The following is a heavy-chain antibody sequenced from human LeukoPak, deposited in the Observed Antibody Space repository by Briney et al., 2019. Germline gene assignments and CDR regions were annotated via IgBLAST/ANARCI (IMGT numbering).Heavy chain of an antibody. J-gene: IGHJ4*02. CDR3: ASLAGAGTETFDY. CDR1: GFTFSSYS. D-gene: IGHD6-19*01. Sequence: GGSLRLSCAASGFTFSSYSMNWVRQAPGKGLEWVSSISSSSSYIYYADSVKGRFTISRDNAKNSLYLQMNSLRAEDTAVYYCASLAGAGTETFDYWGQGTLVTVSS. CDR2: ISSSSSYI. V-gene: IGHV3-21*01.